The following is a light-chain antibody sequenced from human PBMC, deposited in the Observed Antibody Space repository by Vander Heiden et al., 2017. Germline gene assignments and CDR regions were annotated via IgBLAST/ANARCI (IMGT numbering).Light chain of an antibody. CDR3: GNWDSRPSAEG. V-gene: IGLV1-51*01. CDR2: YKN. CDR1: SSNIGNNY. Sequence: QSVLTQPPSVSAAPGQKVTISCSGSSSNIGNNYVSWYQQLPGTATKRRMDYKNKRPSGIPDRFSCYKAGTYATRGINGLQTGDEADDYCGNWDSRPSAEGFGTGTKVTVL. J-gene: IGLJ1*01.